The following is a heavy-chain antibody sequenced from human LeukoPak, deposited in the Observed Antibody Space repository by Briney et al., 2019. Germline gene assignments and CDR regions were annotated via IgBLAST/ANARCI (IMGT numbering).Heavy chain of an antibody. CDR2: IYYSGST. CDR3: ARDRGKAGNIDY. J-gene: IGHJ4*02. V-gene: IGHV4-59*01. D-gene: IGHD6-13*01. Sequence: KASETLSLTCTVSGGSISSYYWSWIRQPPGKGLEWIGYIYYSGSTNYNPSLKSRVTISVDTSKNQFSLKLSSVTAADTAVYYCARDRGKAGNIDYWGQGTLVTVSS. CDR1: GGSISSYY.